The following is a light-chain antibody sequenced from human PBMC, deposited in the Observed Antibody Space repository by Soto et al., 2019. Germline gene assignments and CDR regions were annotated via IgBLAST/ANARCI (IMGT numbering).Light chain of an antibody. J-gene: IGLJ1*01. Sequence: QSVLAQPASVSGSPGQSITISCTGTSSDVGNYKYVSWYQQHPGKAPKLLIYEVSNRPSGVSNRFSGSKSGNTASLTISGLQAEDEADYYCSSYTTSRTYVFGTGTRSPS. CDR2: EVS. V-gene: IGLV2-14*01. CDR3: SSYTTSRTYV. CDR1: SSDVGNYKY.